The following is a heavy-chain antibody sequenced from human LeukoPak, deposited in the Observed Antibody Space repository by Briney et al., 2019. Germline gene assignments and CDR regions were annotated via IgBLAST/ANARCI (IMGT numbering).Heavy chain of an antibody. CDR2: IDIIGRT. J-gene: IGHJ3*02. V-gene: IGHV4-61*02. CDR1: GDSLSSSSNNYY. Sequence: SQTLSLTCTVSGDSLSSSSNNYYWSWIRRSAEKGLDLIGCIDIIGRTNHHPSLKSRVTISLDTSKNQFSLKLSSVTAADTAVYYCARGGAYCGADCYSDDAFDIWGQGTMVTVSS. CDR3: ARGGAYCGADCYSDDAFDI. D-gene: IGHD2-21*02.